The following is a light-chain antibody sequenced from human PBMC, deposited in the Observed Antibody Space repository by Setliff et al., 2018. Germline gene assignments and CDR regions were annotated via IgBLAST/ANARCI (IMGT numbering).Light chain of an antibody. CDR1: TSDFGTYNY. V-gene: IGLV2-14*01. CDR2: EVS. CDR3: SSYTSSGTDV. Sequence: QSVLTQPASVSGSPGQSITISCTGTTSDFGTYNYVSWYQQYPGKAPKLVIYEVSNRPSGVSNRFSGSKSGXTASLTISGLQAEDEADYYCSSYTSSGTDVFGSGTKVTVL. J-gene: IGLJ1*01.